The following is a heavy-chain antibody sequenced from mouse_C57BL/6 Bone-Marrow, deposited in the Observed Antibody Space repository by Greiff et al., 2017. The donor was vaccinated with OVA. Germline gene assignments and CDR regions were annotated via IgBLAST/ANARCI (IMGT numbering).Heavy chain of an antibody. J-gene: IGHJ1*03. CDR2: ISSGGSYT. V-gene: IGHV5-6*02. Sequence: EVKVVESGGDLVKPGGSLKLSCAASGFTFSSYGMSWVRQTPDKRLEWVATISSGGSYTYYPDSVKGRFTISRDNAKNTLYLQMSSLKSEDTAMYYCERRYCGSSPYWYFDVWGTGTTVTVSS. D-gene: IGHD1-1*01. CDR3: ERRYCGSSPYWYFDV. CDR1: GFTFSSYG.